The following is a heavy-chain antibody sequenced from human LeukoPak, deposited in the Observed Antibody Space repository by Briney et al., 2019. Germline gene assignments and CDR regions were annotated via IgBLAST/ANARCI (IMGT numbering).Heavy chain of an antibody. D-gene: IGHD2-8*02. Sequence: GESLKISCKGSGYSFTTHWIGWVRQMPGKGLEWMGIIYPDDSNTRYSPSFQGQVTLSADKSINTAYLQWSSLRASDTAMYHCARLEEDRTLGVTGYWFVPWGQGTLVTVS. CDR1: GYSFTTHW. V-gene: IGHV5-51*01. CDR2: IYPDDSNT. J-gene: IGHJ5*02. CDR3: ARLEEDRTLGVTGYWFVP.